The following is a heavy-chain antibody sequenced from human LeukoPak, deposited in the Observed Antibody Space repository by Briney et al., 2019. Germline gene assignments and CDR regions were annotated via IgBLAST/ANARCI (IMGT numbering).Heavy chain of an antibody. CDR1: GGSISSSSYY. J-gene: IGHJ3*02. CDR3: ARDQDSSSWYPLGAFDI. D-gene: IGHD6-13*01. CDR2: IYYSGST. Sequence: SETLSLTCTVSGGSISSSSYYWSWIRQPPGKGLEWIGYIYYSGSTNYNPSLKSRVTISVDTSKNQFSLKLSSVTAADTAVYYCARDQDSSSWYPLGAFDIWGQGTMVTVSS. V-gene: IGHV4-61*01.